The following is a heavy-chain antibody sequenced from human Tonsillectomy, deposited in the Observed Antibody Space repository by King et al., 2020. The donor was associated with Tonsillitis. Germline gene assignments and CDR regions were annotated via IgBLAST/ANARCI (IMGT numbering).Heavy chain of an antibody. V-gene: IGHV4-31*03. CDR3: AGDSDYYDISCWTLSAFDI. CDR2: IYYSGST. J-gene: IGHJ3*02. Sequence: QLQESGPGLVKPSQTLSLTCTVSGGSISSGGYYWSWIRQHPGKGLEWIGYIYYSGSTYYNPSLKSRVTISVDTSKNQFSLKLSSVTAADTSVYYCAGDSDYYDISCWTLSAFDIWGQGTMVTVSS. CDR1: GGSISSGGYY. D-gene: IGHD3-22*01.